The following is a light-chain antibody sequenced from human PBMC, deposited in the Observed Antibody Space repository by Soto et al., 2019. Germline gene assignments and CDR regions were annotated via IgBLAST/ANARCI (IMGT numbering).Light chain of an antibody. J-gene: IGKJ1*01. CDR2: GAS. Sequence: EIVLTQSPVTLSLSPGERATLSCRASQSVSRYLAWYQQKPGQAPRLLIYGASSRATGIPDRFSGSGSGTDFTLTISRLEPEDFAVYYCQQYGSSPWTFGQGTKVDI. CDR3: QQYGSSPWT. V-gene: IGKV3-20*01. CDR1: QSVSRY.